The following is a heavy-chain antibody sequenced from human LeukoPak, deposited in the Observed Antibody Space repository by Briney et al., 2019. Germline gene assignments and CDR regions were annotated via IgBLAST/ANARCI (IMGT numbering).Heavy chain of an antibody. V-gene: IGHV4-30-4*01. J-gene: IGHJ4*02. D-gene: IGHD5-18*01. CDR1: GGSISSGEYY. CDR3: ARDRGCSYGPFDY. Sequence: SQTLSLTCTVSGGSISSGEYYWSWIRQPPGKGLEWIGYIYHSGSTYYNPSLKSRVTISVDTSKNQFSLKLSSVTAADTAVYYCARDRGCSYGPFDYWGQGTLVTVSS. CDR2: IYHSGST.